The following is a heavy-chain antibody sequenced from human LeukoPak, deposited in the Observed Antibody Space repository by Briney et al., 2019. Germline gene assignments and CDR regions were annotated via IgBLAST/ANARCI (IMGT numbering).Heavy chain of an antibody. Sequence: ASVKVSCKASGLTFSTYGFTWVRQAPGQGLEWMGWISAYSGNADYAQKFQDRFTMTTDTSTNTAYMELRSLRSDDTAVYYCARDREGYQLQHSAWFDPWGQGTLVMVSS. CDR1: GLTFSTYG. D-gene: IGHD2-15*01. CDR2: ISAYSGNA. J-gene: IGHJ5*02. V-gene: IGHV1-18*01. CDR3: ARDREGYQLQHSAWFDP.